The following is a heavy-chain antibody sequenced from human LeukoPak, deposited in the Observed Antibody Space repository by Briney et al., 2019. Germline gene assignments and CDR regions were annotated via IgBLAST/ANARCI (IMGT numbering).Heavy chain of an antibody. D-gene: IGHD1-7*01. CDR1: GGSISSYY. J-gene: IGHJ4*02. CDR3: AREGELQYFDY. CDR2: IYYSGST. Sequence: SETLSLTCTVSGGSISSYYWSWIRQPPGKGLEWIGYIYYSGSTNYNPSLKSRVTISVDTSKNQFSLKLSSVTAADTAVYYCAREGELQYFDYWGQGTLVTVSS. V-gene: IGHV4-59*12.